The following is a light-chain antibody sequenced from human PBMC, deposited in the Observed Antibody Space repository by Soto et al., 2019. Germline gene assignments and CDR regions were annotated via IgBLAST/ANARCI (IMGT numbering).Light chain of an antibody. CDR1: QSISSW. CDR2: DAS. V-gene: IGKV1-5*01. J-gene: IGKJ1*01. Sequence: DIQMTQSPSTLSASVVYIVTITCRSSQSISSWLAWYQQKPGKAPKLLIYDASSLESGVPSRFSGSGSGTEFTLTISSLQPDDFATYYCQNYNSYSEAFGQGTKVDIK. CDR3: QNYNSYSEA.